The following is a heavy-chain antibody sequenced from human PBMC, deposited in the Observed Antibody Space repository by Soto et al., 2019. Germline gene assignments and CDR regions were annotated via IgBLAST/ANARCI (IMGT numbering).Heavy chain of an antibody. CDR1: GFTFSNCA. D-gene: IGHD3-3*01. Sequence: EVQLLESGGDLVQPGESLRLSCAASGFTFSNCAMSWVRQAPGKGLEWVSTLRGSGGSTFYADSVKGRFTISRDKSKNTLYLQMNSLRGEDRAVYYCAKSPTSSLSGYYHFDCWGQGALVTVSS. J-gene: IGHJ4*02. V-gene: IGHV3-23*01. CDR3: AKSPTSSLSGYYHFDC. CDR2: LRGSGGST.